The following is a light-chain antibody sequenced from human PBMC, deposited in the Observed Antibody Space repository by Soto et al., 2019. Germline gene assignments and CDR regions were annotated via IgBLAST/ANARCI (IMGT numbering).Light chain of an antibody. CDR3: QQTDRTPFT. Sequence: IQMTRSPPSLSAYAGGRVTIACRADQTISDNLNWYHQKPGEVPRLLIFGVSALQSGVPPRFSGSGSGTDFTLTISGLQSEDSGTYYCQQTDRTPFTFGPGTKV. CDR2: GVS. V-gene: IGKV1-39*01. J-gene: IGKJ3*01. CDR1: QTISDN.